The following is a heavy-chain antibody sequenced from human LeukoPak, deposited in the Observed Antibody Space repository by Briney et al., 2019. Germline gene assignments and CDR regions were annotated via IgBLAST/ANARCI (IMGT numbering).Heavy chain of an antibody. V-gene: IGHV3-48*04. CDR3: AELGITMIGGV. CDR1: GFTFSTYS. J-gene: IGHJ6*04. D-gene: IGHD3-10*02. Sequence: GGSLRLSCSASGFTFSTYSMNWVRQAPGRGLEWVSYISSSGSTIYYADSVKGRFTISRDNAKNSLYLRMNSLRAEDTAVYYCAELGITMIGGVWGKGTTVTISS. CDR2: ISSSGSTI.